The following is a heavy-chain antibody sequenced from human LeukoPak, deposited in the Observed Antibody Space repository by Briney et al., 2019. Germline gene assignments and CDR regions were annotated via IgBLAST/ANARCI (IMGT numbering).Heavy chain of an antibody. Sequence: GGSLRLSCAASGFTFSSYEMNWIRQAPGKGLEWVSSISTSSSFIDYADSVKGRFTISRDNAKDSLHLQMDSLRADDTAVYYCVRDGIVGASYYFDFWGQGTLVTVSS. CDR2: ISTSSSFI. D-gene: IGHD1-26*01. CDR1: GFTFSSYE. J-gene: IGHJ4*02. V-gene: IGHV3-21*01. CDR3: VRDGIVGASYYFDF.